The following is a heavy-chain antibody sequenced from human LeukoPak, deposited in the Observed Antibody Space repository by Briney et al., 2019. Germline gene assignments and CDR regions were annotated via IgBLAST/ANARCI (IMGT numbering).Heavy chain of an antibody. CDR3: ARVKAVAGPSNWFDP. CDR2: INAGNGNT. V-gene: IGHV1-3*01. J-gene: IGHJ5*02. D-gene: IGHD6-19*01. Sequence: ASVKVSCKASGYTFTSYAMHWVRQAPGQRLEWMGWINAGNGNTKYSQKFQGRVTITRNTSASTAYMELSSLRSDDTAVYYCARVKAVAGPSNWFDPWGQGTLVTVSS. CDR1: GYTFTSYA.